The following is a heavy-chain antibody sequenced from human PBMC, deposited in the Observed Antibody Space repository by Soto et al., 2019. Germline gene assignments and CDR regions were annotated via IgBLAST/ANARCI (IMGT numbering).Heavy chain of an antibody. J-gene: IGHJ5*02. CDR2: INHSGST. CDR3: ARGTGLSSRDNWFDP. CDR1: GGSFSGYY. D-gene: IGHD3-9*01. Sequence: QVQLQQWGAGLLKPSETLSLTCAVYGGSFSGYYWSWIRQPPGKGLGWIGEINHSGSTNYNPSLKSRVTISVDTSKNQFSLKLSSVTAADTAVYYCARGTGLSSRDNWFDPWGQGTLVTVSS. V-gene: IGHV4-34*01.